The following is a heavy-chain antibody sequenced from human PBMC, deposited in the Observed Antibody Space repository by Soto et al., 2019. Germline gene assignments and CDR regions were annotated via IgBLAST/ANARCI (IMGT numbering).Heavy chain of an antibody. D-gene: IGHD1-1*01. CDR2: ISTSGGYI. V-gene: IGHV3-21*01. CDR3: ARDAYRATTFTTDYSYYAMDV. Sequence: EVQLVESGGGQVKPGGSLRLSCAASGFTFSGYTVNWVRQAPGKGLEWVSSISTSGGYIFYADSVKGRFTISRDNAKNSLYLQLNSLRAEDTAVYYCARDAYRATTFTTDYSYYAMDVWGQGTTVTVS. CDR1: GFTFSGYT. J-gene: IGHJ6*02.